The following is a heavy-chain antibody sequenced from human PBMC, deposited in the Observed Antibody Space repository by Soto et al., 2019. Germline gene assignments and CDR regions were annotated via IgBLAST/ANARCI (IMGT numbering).Heavy chain of an antibody. CDR3: TGEVASGY. V-gene: IGHV3-30*03. J-gene: IGHJ4*02. CDR1: GFTVSTYC. Sequence: QVQLVESGGGVVQPGRSLRLSCAVSGFTVSTYCMHWVRQAPGKGLEWVAVISRDGGTKYYADSVKGRFTISRDNYRNTLFLERNSLRGDDMAVYYCTGEVASGYWGQGTLVTVSS. CDR2: ISRDGGTK. D-gene: IGHD2-8*02.